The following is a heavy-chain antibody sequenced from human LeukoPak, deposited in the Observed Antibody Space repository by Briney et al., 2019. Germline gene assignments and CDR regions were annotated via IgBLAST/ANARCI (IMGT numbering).Heavy chain of an antibody. Sequence: GGSLRLSCGASGFTVSSNYMSWVRQAPGKGLEWVSVIYRDGDTHYADSVKGSFTISRDSSKNTVYLQMNSLRAEDTAMYYCARGGVASTSPFDYWGQGTLVTVSS. CDR1: GFTVSSNY. V-gene: IGHV3-66*01. CDR2: IYRDGDT. CDR3: ARGGVASTSPFDY. J-gene: IGHJ4*02. D-gene: IGHD1-26*01.